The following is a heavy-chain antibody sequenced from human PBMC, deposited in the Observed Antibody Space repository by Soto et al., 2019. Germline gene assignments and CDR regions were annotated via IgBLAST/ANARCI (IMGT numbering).Heavy chain of an antibody. V-gene: IGHV3-30-3*01. D-gene: IGHD1-7*01. J-gene: IGHJ4*02. CDR3: ARERITGTTPNFDY. CDR1: GFTFSSYA. CDR2: ISYDGSNK. Sequence: QVQLVESGGGVVQPGRSLRLSCAASGFTFSSYAMHWVRQAPGKGLEWVAVISYDGSNKYYADSVKGRFTISRDNSKNTLYLQMNSLRAEDTAVYYCARERITGTTPNFDYWGQGTPVTVSS.